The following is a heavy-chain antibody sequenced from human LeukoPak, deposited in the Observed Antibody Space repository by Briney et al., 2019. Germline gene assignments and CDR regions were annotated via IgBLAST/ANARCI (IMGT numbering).Heavy chain of an antibody. J-gene: IGHJ4*02. CDR2: ISSSSSYI. CDR1: GFTFSSYS. CDR3: ARDRGTVTTKFDY. Sequence: PGGSLRLPCAASGFTFSSYSMNWVRQAPGKGLEWVSSISSSSSYIYYADSVKGRFTISRDNAKNSLYLQMNSLRAEDTAVYYCARDRGTVTTKFDYWGQGTLVTVSS. D-gene: IGHD4-17*01. V-gene: IGHV3-21*01.